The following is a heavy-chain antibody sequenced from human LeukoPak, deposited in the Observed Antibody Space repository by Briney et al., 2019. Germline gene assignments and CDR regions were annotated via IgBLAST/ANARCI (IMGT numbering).Heavy chain of an antibody. D-gene: IGHD3-16*02. Sequence: GGSLRLSCAASGFTFSSYSMSWVRQAPGKGLEWVSAISSSSNNRYYADSVKGRFTISRDNAKNSLYLQMNSQRAEDTAVYYWARSRYDYVWGSYRYTPAEFFQHWGQGTLVTVSS. J-gene: IGHJ1*01. CDR1: GFTFSSYS. CDR3: ARSRYDYVWGSYRYTPAEFFQH. V-gene: IGHV3-21*01. CDR2: ISSSSNNR.